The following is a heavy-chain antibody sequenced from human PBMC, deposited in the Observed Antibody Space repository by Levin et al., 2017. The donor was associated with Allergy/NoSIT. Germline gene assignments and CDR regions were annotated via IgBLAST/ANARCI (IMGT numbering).Heavy chain of an antibody. V-gene: IGHV1-2*02. CDR2: INPKSGDT. Sequence: ASVKVSCKASGYTFTDYYIHWVRQARGQGLEWMGWINPKSGDTEYGQNFQGRVTMTRDTSISTVYMDLSRLISDDTAVYYCAKGRWELPDWGQGTLVIVSS. J-gene: IGHJ4*02. D-gene: IGHD1-26*01. CDR3: AKGRWELPD. CDR1: GYTFTDYY.